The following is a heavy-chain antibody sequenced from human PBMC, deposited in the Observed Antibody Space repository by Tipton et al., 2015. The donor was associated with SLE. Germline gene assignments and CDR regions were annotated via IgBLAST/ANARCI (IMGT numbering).Heavy chain of an antibody. J-gene: IGHJ4*02. CDR2: IRYDGSNK. CDR1: GFTFSSYG. Sequence: SLRLSCAASGFTFSSYGMHWVRQAPGKGLEWVAFIRYDGSNKYYADSVKGRFTISRDNAKNSLYLQMNSLRAEDTAVYYCARALRLDYWGQGTLVTVSS. CDR3: ARALRLDY. D-gene: IGHD5/OR15-5a*01. V-gene: IGHV3-30*02.